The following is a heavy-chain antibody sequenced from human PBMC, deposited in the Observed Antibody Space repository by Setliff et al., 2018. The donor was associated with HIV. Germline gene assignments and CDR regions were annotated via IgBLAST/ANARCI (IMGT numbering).Heavy chain of an antibody. Sequence: SETLSLTCTVSGDSLSSSEYSWGWIRQPPGKGLEWIGYIYYSGSTYYNPSLKSRVTISVDTSKNQFSLKLSSVTAADTAVYYCARGLRSSTYYYYYYMDVWGKGTTVTVSS. CDR3: ARGLRSSTYYYYYYMDV. CDR1: GDSLSSSEYS. V-gene: IGHV4-61*08. D-gene: IGHD6-6*01. J-gene: IGHJ6*03. CDR2: IYYSGST.